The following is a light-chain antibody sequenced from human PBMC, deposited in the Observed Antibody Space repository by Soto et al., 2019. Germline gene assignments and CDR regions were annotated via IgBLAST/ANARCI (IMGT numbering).Light chain of an antibody. J-gene: IGLJ2*01. CDR3: SSYSTTTRGVL. Sequence: QSALAQAASVSGSPGQSITISCTGTSSDVGGYIYVSWFQHHPGKAPKLIIYEVSHRPSGVSNRFSGSRSDNTASLSISGLQAEDEAIYYCSSYSTTTRGVLFGGGTKVTVL. CDR2: EVS. CDR1: SSDVGGYIY. V-gene: IGLV2-14*01.